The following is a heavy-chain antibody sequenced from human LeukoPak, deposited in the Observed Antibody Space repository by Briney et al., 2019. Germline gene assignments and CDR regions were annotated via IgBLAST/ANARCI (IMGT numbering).Heavy chain of an antibody. D-gene: IGHD5-24*01. Sequence: GASVKVSCKASGYTFTGYYMHWVRQAPGQGLEWMGIINPSGGSTSYAQKFQGRVTLTRDMSTSTDYLELSSLRSEDTAVYYCARDNSARDEAWWFNPWGQGTLVTVSS. CDR3: ARDNSARDEAWWFNP. J-gene: IGHJ5*02. CDR2: INPSGGST. V-gene: IGHV1-46*01. CDR1: GYTFTGYY.